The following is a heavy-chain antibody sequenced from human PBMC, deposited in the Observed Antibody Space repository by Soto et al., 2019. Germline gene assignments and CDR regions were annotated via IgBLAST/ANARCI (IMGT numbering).Heavy chain of an antibody. V-gene: IGHV4-30-2*01. D-gene: IGHD5-18*01. CDR3: ARAYSYGVFDY. J-gene: IGHJ4*02. Sequence: SETLSLTCAVSGGSISSGGYSWSWIRQPPGKGLEWIGYIYHSGSTYYNPSLKSRVTISVDRSKNQFSLKLSSVTAADTAVYYCARAYSYGVFDYWGQGTLVTVSS. CDR2: IYHSGST. CDR1: GGSISSGGYS.